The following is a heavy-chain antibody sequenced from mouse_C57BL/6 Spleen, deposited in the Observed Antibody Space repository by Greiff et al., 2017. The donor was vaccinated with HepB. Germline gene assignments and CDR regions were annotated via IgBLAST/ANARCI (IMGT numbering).Heavy chain of an antibody. V-gene: IGHV1-64*01. J-gene: IGHJ4*01. CDR1: GYTFTSYW. CDR2: IHPNSGST. D-gene: IGHD3-2*02. CDR3: AREGQLRAMDY. Sequence: QVQLQQPGAELVKPGASVKLSCKASGYTFTSYWMHWVKQRPGQGLEWIGMIHPNSGSTNYNEKFKSKATLTVDKSSSTAYMQLSSLTSEDSAVYYCAREGQLRAMDYWGQGTSVTVSS.